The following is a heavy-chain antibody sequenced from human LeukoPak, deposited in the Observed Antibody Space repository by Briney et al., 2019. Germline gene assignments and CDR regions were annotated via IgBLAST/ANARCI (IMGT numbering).Heavy chain of an antibody. V-gene: IGHV1-69*06. J-gene: IGHJ4*02. D-gene: IGHD6-13*01. Sequence: AASVKVSCKASGGTFSSYAISWVRQAPGQGLEWMGGIIPIFGTADYAQKFQGRVTITADKSTSTAYMELSSLRSEDTAVYYCARGLLYSSSWYGVYFDYWGQGTLVTVSS. CDR1: GGTFSSYA. CDR2: IIPIFGTA. CDR3: ARGLLYSSSWYGVYFDY.